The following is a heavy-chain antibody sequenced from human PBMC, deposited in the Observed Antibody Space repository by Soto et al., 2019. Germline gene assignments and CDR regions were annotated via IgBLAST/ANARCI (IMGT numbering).Heavy chain of an antibody. CDR1: GGSISSGGYY. J-gene: IGHJ6*02. CDR3: AASCVGCGGFNYYGMDV. CDR2: IYYSGST. V-gene: IGHV4-31*03. D-gene: IGHD2-21*01. Sequence: QVQLQESGPGLVKPSQTLSLTCTVSGGSISSGGYYWSWIRQHPGKGLEWIGYIYYSGSTYYNPSLKRRDTISGDPSKDHFSLKLSSVTAADTAVYYCAASCVGCGGFNYYGMDVWGQGTTVTVSS.